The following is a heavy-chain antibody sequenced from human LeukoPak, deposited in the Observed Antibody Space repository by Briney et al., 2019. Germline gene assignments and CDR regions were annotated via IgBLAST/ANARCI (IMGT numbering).Heavy chain of an antibody. CDR2: INHSGST. J-gene: IGHJ5*02. CDR3: ARDLLYSNYVRWFDP. Sequence: PSETLSLTCAVYGGSFSGYYWSWIRQPPGKGLEWIGEINHSGSTNYNPSLKSRVTISVDTSKNQFSLKLSSVTAADTAVYYCARDLLYSNYVRWFDPWGQGTLVTVSS. D-gene: IGHD4-11*01. CDR1: GGSFSGYY. V-gene: IGHV4-34*01.